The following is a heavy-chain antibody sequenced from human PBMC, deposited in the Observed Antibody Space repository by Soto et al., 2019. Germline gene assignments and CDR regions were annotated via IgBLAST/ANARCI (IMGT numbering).Heavy chain of an antibody. CDR1: GYSFTSYW. CDR3: ARASGSSYVWSRWFDP. D-gene: IGHD3-16*01. J-gene: IGHJ5*02. V-gene: IGHV5-51*01. Sequence: PGESLKISCKGSGYSFTSYWIGWVRQMPGKGLEWMGIIYPGDSDTRYSPSFQGQVTISADKSISTAYLQWSSLKASDTAMYYCARASGSSYVWSRWFDPWGQGTLVTVSS. CDR2: IYPGDSDT.